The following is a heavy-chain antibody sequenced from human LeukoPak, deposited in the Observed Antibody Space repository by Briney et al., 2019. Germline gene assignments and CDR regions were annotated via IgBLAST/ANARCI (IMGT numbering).Heavy chain of an antibody. CDR2: IGGDGIA. J-gene: IGHJ4*02. CDR3: ARDTAMVPDY. D-gene: IGHD5-18*01. V-gene: IGHV3-69-1*01. CDR1: GFTFTDHP. Sequence: GGSLRLSCVASGFTFTDHPMNWVRQAPGKGLEWISYIGGDGIAFYADSVKGRFTASKDDAKNSLYLQMNSLRAEDTAVYYCARDTAMVPDYWGQGTLVTVSS.